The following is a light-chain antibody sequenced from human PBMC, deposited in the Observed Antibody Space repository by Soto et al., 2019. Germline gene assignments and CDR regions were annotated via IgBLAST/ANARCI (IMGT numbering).Light chain of an antibody. CDR1: QSVSSN. J-gene: IGKJ4*01. CDR3: QQYNNRPLT. Sequence: EIVMTQSPATLSVSPGERATLSCRASQSVSSNLAWYQQKPGQAPRLLIYAASTRATGLPARFSGSGSGTEFTLTISSLQSEYFAVYYCQQYNNRPLTFGGGTKVEIK. V-gene: IGKV3-15*01. CDR2: AAS.